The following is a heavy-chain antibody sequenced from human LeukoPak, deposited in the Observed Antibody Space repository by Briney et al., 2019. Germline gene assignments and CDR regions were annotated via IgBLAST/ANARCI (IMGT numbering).Heavy chain of an antibody. J-gene: IGHJ4*02. V-gene: IGHV4-59*08. CDR3: ARLVYDTSDYYYFDH. D-gene: IGHD3-22*01. CDR1: TGSMPTYY. CDR2: IWNSGIT. Sequence: SSETLSLTCTVSTGSMPTYYWGGFRQPPGKGLEWIGFIWNSGITNYNPSLKSRITISADTSKNQFSLKLCSVTAADTAVYYCARLVYDTSDYYYFDHWGQGTLVTVSS.